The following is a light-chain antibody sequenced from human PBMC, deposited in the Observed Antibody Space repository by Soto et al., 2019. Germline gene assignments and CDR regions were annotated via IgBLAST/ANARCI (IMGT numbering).Light chain of an antibody. Sequence: DIQITQSPSTLSSSVLERFTITCGASQTISDWLAWYQQKPGKAPKPLIYKTSILETGVPSRFSGSGSGTEFTLTISSLQPDDFATYYCQQYNSDSVIFGQGTRLEIK. V-gene: IGKV1-5*03. CDR2: KTS. J-gene: IGKJ5*01. CDR3: QQYNSDSVI. CDR1: QTISDW.